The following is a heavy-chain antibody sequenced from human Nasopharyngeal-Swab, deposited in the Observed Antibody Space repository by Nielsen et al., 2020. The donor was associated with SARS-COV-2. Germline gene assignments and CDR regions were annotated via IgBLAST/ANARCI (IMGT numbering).Heavy chain of an antibody. CDR1: GYSFTSYW. Sequence: GESLKISCKGSGYSFTSYWIGWVRQMPGKGLEWMGIIYPSDSDTRYSPSFQGQVTISADKSISTAYLQWSSLKASDTAMYYCARSGDQNYYYYGMDVWGQGTTVTVSS. CDR2: IYPSDSDT. D-gene: IGHD2-21*02. J-gene: IGHJ6*02. CDR3: ARSGDQNYYYYGMDV. V-gene: IGHV5-51*01.